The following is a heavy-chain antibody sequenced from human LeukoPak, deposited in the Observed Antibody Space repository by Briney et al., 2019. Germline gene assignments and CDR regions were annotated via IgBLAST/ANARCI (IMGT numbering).Heavy chain of an antibody. D-gene: IGHD2-21*02. V-gene: IGHV3-7*04. CDR1: GFTFSSYW. Sequence: PGGSLRLSCAASGFTFSSYWMSWVRQAPGKGLEWVANIKHDGSEKYYVDSVKGRFTISRDNAKNSLYLQVNSLRAEDTAVYYCGRSGRCGGDCYSNDYWGQGTLVTVSS. J-gene: IGHJ4*02. CDR3: GRSGRCGGDCYSNDY. CDR2: IKHDGSEK.